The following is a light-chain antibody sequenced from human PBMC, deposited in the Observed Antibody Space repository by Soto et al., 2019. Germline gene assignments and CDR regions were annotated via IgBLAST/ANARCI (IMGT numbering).Light chain of an antibody. CDR3: QQRNSWPPIT. Sequence: EVVLTQSPGTLSLSPGERATFSCRASQSVSSSYIAWYQQKRGQAPRLLIYDASSRASGVPARFSGSGSGTDFTLTISSLEPEDFALYYCQQRNSWPPITFGQGTRLEIK. CDR1: QSVSSSY. CDR2: DAS. J-gene: IGKJ5*01. V-gene: IGKV3-11*01.